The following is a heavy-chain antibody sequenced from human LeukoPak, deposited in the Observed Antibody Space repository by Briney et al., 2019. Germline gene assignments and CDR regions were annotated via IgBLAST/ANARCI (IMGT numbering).Heavy chain of an antibody. J-gene: IGHJ4*02. CDR2: ISGGGGNT. CDR3: ARDLWFGGLWID. D-gene: IGHD3-10*01. CDR1: GFTFSSCA. Sequence: TGGSLRLSCAASGFTFSSCAMNWVRQAPGKGLEWVSTISGGGGNTYYADSVKGRFTISRDNSKNTLYLQMNSLRAEDTAVYYCARDLWFGGLWIDWGQGTLVTVSS. V-gene: IGHV3-23*01.